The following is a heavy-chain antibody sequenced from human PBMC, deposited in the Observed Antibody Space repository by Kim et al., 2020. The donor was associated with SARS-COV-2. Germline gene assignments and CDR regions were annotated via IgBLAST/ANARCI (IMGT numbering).Heavy chain of an antibody. Sequence: SETLSLTCTVSGASIRSGTYYWGWIRQPQGKGLEWIGSVYYSGSTYDSPSLKSRLTVSVDTSKNQFSLQLSSVTAADTAVYYCARHTRGYSGYDRNRYFDYWGRGTLVTVSS. J-gene: IGHJ4*02. V-gene: IGHV4-39*01. CDR3: ARHTRGYSGYDRNRYFDY. D-gene: IGHD5-12*01. CDR2: VYYSGST. CDR1: GASIRSGTYY.